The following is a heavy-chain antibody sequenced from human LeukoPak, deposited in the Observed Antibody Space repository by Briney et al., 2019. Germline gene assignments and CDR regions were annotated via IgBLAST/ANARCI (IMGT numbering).Heavy chain of an antibody. CDR2: IYNSGST. V-gene: IGHV4-59*01. D-gene: IGHD3-3*01. J-gene: IGHJ2*01. Sequence: PSETLSLTCTVSGGPISSEYWGWIRQPPGKGLEWIGKIYNSGSTYYNSSLKSRVTISIETSKNQFSLRLNSVTAADTALYFCAREKQGWDNFGVVKRYFDLWGRGTLVTVSS. CDR1: GGPISSEY. CDR3: AREKQGWDNFGVVKRYFDL.